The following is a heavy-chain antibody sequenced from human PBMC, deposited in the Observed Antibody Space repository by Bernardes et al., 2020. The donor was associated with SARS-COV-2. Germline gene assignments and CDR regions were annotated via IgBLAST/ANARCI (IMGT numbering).Heavy chain of an antibody. CDR3: ARDRFFGVVSTNFDY. CDR1: GYTFTGYY. D-gene: IGHD3-3*01. CDR2: INPNSGGT. J-gene: IGHJ4*02. V-gene: IGHV1-2*02. Sequence: ASVKVSCKASGYTFTGYYMHWVRQAPGQGLEWMGWINPNSGGTNYAQKFQGRVTMTRDTSISTAYMELSSLRSDDTAVYYCARDRFFGVVSTNFDYWGQGTLVTVSS.